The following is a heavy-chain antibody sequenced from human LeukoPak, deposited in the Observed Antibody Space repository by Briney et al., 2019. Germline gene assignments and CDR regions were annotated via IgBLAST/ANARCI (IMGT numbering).Heavy chain of an antibody. J-gene: IGHJ4*02. Sequence: GGSLRLSCAASGFTFSSYGMHWVRQAPGKGLVWVSRIASDGSSTTYADSVKGRFSISRDNAKNTLYLQMNSLRVEDTAVYYRARGRPHGNDYWGQGTLVTVSS. CDR1: GFTFSSYG. CDR3: ARGRPHGNDY. CDR2: IASDGSST. V-gene: IGHV3-74*01. D-gene: IGHD4-23*01.